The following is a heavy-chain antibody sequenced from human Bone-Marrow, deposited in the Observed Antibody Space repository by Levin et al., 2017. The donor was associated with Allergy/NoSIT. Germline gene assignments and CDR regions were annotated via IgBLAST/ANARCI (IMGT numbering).Heavy chain of an antibody. CDR3: AQTWYRSSYPFDY. CDR2: IYWDDDK. D-gene: IGHD6-6*01. CDR1: GFSFSTSGVG. V-gene: IGHV2-5*02. J-gene: IGHJ4*02. Sequence: TLSLTCTFSGFSFSTSGVGVGWLRQPPGKALEWLALIYWDDDKSYSPSLKSRLTITKDTSKNQVVLKMTNMDPVDTATYYCAQTWYRSSYPFDYWGPGTLVTVSS.